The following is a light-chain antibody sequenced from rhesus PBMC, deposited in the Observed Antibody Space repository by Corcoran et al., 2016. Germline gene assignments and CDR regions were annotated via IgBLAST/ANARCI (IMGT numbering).Light chain of an antibody. Sequence: QVILTQSPATLSLSPGERATLSCRASQSVGSSLAWYQQKPGQPPRLLIYGASSRATDIPDRFSGSGSGTEFTLPISSLGPEDFAVYYCQKYNTSPRTFGQGAKVEIK. CDR2: GAS. V-gene: IGKV3-53*01. CDR3: QKYNTSPRT. J-gene: IGKJ1*01. CDR1: QSVGSS.